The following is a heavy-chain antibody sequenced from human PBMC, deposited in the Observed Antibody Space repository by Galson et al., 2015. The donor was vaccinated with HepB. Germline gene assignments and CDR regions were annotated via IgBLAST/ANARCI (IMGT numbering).Heavy chain of an antibody. CDR1: GFTFSSYG. J-gene: IGHJ2*01. V-gene: IGHV3-30*02. Sequence: SLRLSCAASGFTFSSYGMHWVRQAPGKGLEWVAFIRYDGSNKYYADSVKGRFTISRDNSKNTLYLQMNSLRAEDTAVYYCAKDTIAAADPDWYFDLWGRGTLVTVSS. CDR3: AKDTIAAADPDWYFDL. CDR2: IRYDGSNK. D-gene: IGHD6-13*01.